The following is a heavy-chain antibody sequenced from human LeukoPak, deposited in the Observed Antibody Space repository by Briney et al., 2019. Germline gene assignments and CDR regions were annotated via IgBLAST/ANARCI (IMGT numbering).Heavy chain of an antibody. CDR2: IYYSGST. Sequence: PSETLSLTCTVSGGSISSYYWSWIRQPPGKGLEWIGYIYYSGSTNYNPSLKSRVTISVDTSKNQFSLKLSSVTAADTAVYYCARQPRSRQLAYFDYWGQGTLVTVSS. D-gene: IGHD6-13*01. J-gene: IGHJ4*02. V-gene: IGHV4-59*01. CDR3: ARQPRSRQLAYFDY. CDR1: GGSISSYY.